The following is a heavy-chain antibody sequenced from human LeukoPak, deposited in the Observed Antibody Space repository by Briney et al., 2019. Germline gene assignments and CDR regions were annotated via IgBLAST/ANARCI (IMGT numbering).Heavy chain of an antibody. D-gene: IGHD1-26*01. CDR2: IWYDRNNK. CDR3: AKSTRGPAGYFQH. V-gene: IGHV3-33*06. J-gene: IGHJ1*01. Sequence: GGSLRLSCAASGFTFNNYGMHWVRQAPGKGLEWVAVIWYDRNNKYYADSVKGRFTISRDNSNNTLYLQMNSLRAEDTAVYYCAKSTRGPAGYFQHWGQGTLVTVSS. CDR1: GFTFNNYG.